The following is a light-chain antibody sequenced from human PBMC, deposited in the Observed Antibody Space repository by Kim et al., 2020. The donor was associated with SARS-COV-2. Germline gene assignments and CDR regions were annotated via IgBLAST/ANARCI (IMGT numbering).Light chain of an antibody. V-gene: IGKV1-16*01. J-gene: IGKJ5*01. CDR1: EDIRND. CDR3: QQYNSLPVT. CDR2: AGS. Sequence: DIQMTQSPSSLSASAGESVTITCRASEDIRNDLTWFRQKPGKAPHSLIHAGSNLQSGVPSRFSGSGSGTDFTLTISNLQPEDTATYYCQQYNSLPVTFGQGTRLEIK.